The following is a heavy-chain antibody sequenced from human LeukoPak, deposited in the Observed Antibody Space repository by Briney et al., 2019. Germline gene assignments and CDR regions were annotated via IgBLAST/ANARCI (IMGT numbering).Heavy chain of an antibody. J-gene: IGHJ4*02. CDR2: IYYSGST. V-gene: IGHV4-39*01. D-gene: IGHD6-13*01. CDR3: ASRGESIAAAGTDY. Sequence: SETLSLTCTVSGGSISSSSYYWGWIRQPPGKGLEWIGSIYYSGSTYYNPSLKSRVTISVDTSKNQFSLKLSSVTAADTAVHYCASRGESIAAAGTDYWGQGTLVTVSS. CDR1: GGSISSSSYY.